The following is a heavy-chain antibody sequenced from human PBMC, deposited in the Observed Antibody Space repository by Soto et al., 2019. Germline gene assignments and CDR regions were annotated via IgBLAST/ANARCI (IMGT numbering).Heavy chain of an antibody. V-gene: IGHV4-30-2*01. CDR1: GASISRGGYS. D-gene: IGHD3-10*01. Sequence: TLSLTCAVSGASISRGGYSWSWIRQPPGKGLEWIGYIYHSGSTYYNPSLKSRVTISVDRSKNQFSLKLSSVTAADTAVYYCARGPPFGYWGQGTLVTVSS. CDR2: IYHSGST. J-gene: IGHJ4*02. CDR3: ARGPPFGY.